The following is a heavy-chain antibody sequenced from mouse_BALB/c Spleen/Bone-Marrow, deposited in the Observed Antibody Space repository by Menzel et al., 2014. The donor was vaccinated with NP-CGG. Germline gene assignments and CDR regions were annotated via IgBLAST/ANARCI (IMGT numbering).Heavy chain of an antibody. CDR1: GFDFSRYW. V-gene: IGHV4-1*02. D-gene: IGHD2-3*01. Sequence: EVQLHQSGGGLVQPGGSLKLSCAASGFDFSRYWMSWVRQAPGKGLEWIGEINPDSSTINYTPSLKDKFIISRDNAKNTLYLQVSKVRSEDTALYYCARLGYYGGFAYWGQGTLVTVSA. CDR2: INPDSSTI. CDR3: ARLGYYGGFAY. J-gene: IGHJ3*01.